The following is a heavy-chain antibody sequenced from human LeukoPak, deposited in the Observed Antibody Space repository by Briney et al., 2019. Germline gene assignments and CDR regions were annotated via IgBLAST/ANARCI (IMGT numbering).Heavy chain of an antibody. CDR3: VRHTTSGWYQVVY. CDR1: GGSISKYF. CDR2: ITYSGST. Sequence: SETLPLPCTVSGGSISKYFWSWIRQPPRKGLDWIGFITYSGSTDHNPSLKSRVTISVAASKNQFTLKLTSVTAADTAVYYCVRHTTSGWYQVVYWGQGTLVTVSS. J-gene: IGHJ4*02. D-gene: IGHD6-19*01. V-gene: IGHV4-59*01.